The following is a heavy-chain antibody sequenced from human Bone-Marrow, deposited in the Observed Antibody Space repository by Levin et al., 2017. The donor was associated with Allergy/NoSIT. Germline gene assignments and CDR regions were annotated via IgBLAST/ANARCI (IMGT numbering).Heavy chain of an antibody. Sequence: AASVKVSCKASGYTFTSYDINWVRQATGQGLEWMGWMNPNSGNTGYAQKFQGRVTMTRNTSISTAYMELSSLRSEDTAVYYCARGRPFLLWFGELIRYYFDYWGQGTLVTVSS. CDR3: ARGRPFLLWFGELIRYYFDY. D-gene: IGHD3-10*01. J-gene: IGHJ4*02. CDR2: MNPNSGNT. V-gene: IGHV1-8*01. CDR1: GYTFTSYD.